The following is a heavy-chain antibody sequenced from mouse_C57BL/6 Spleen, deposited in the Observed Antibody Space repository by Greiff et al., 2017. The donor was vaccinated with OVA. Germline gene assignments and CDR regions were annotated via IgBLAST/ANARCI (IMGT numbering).Heavy chain of an antibody. Sequence: EVKLVESGGGLVKPGGSLKLSCAASGFTFSDYGMHWVRQAPEQGLEWVAYISSGSGTIYYADTVKGRSTISRDKAKNTLFLQMTSLRSEDTAMYYCARYNYGSRDYWGQGTTLTVSS. D-gene: IGHD1-1*01. CDR3: ARYNYGSRDY. J-gene: IGHJ2*01. V-gene: IGHV5-17*01. CDR1: GFTFSDYG. CDR2: ISSGSGTI.